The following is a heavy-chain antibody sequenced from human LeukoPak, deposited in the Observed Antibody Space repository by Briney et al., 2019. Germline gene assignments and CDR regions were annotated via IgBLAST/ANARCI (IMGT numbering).Heavy chain of an antibody. Sequence: GGSLRLTCAASGFSFSTYSMNWVRQAPGKGLEWVSYISSVITTKYYADSVKGRFTISRDNAKNSLYLQMNSLRAEDTAMYYCARAYSSSLDWGQGTLVTVSS. CDR3: ARAYSSSLD. V-gene: IGHV3-48*01. CDR2: ISSVITTK. D-gene: IGHD6-6*01. CDR1: GFSFSTYS. J-gene: IGHJ4*02.